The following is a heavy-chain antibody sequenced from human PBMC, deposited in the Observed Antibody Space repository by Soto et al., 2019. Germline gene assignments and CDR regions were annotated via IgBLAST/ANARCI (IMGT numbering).Heavy chain of an antibody. J-gene: IGHJ4*02. Sequence: QVQLVQSGAEVKKPGSSVKVSCRASGGSFRNYVMSWVRQAPGQGLEWMGGIIPVFETRTYAQKFQGRVTITAYDSTSRVCMGMSNLRSEDTAVYFCSFYSDSNSYSRFDFWGQGTLVTVSS. V-gene: IGHV1-69*01. D-gene: IGHD3-22*01. CDR1: GGSFRNYV. CDR2: IIPVFETR. CDR3: SFYSDSNSYSRFDF.